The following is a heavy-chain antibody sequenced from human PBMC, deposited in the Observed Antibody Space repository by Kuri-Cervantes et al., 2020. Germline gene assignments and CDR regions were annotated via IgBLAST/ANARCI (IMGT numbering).Heavy chain of an antibody. Sequence: SQTLSLTCDVFGYSISISGYYWGWIRQAPGKGLEWIGSMYYTGNTYYSLSLKSRVTISEDTSKNQLSLTLSFVTAADTAMYYYARQEYGDHGFDHWGQGTLVTVSS. V-gene: IGHV4-39*01. J-gene: IGHJ4*02. CDR3: ARQEYGDHGFDH. CDR1: GYSISISGYY. D-gene: IGHD4-17*01. CDR2: MYYTGNT.